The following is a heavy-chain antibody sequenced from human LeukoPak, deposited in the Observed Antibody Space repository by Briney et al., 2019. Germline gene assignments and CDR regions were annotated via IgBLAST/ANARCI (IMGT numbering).Heavy chain of an antibody. CDR2: MNPNSGNT. V-gene: IGHV1-8*02. D-gene: IGHD3-22*01. CDR1: GYTFTSYD. Sequence: ASVKVSCKASGYTFTSYDINWVRQATGQGLEWMGWMNPNSGNTGYAQKFQGRVTMTRDTSTSTVYMELSSLRSEDTAVYYCARDSDSSGYRGHTDAFDIWGQGTMVTVSS. J-gene: IGHJ3*02. CDR3: ARDSDSSGYRGHTDAFDI.